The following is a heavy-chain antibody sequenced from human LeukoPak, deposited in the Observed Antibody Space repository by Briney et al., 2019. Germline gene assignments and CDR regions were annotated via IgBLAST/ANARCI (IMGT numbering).Heavy chain of an antibody. CDR3: ARHGWLGVGGWY. D-gene: IGHD6-19*01. CDR1: GFTFSSYE. Sequence: GSLRLSCAASGFTFSSYEMNWIRQPPGKGLEWIGSIYYSGSTYYNPSLKSRVTISVDTSKNQFSLELRSVTAADTAVYSCARHGWLGVGGWYWGQGTLVTVSS. J-gene: IGHJ4*02. CDR2: IYYSGST. V-gene: IGHV4-39*01.